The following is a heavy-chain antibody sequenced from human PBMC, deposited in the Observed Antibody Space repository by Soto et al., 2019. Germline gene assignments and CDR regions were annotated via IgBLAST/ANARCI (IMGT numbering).Heavy chain of an antibody. CDR3: ARSRGRPVPLVY. Sequence: QLQLQESGSGLVKPSQTLSLTCAVSGGSISSGGYSWSWIRQPPGKGLEWIGYIYHSGSTYYNPSLKSRVTISVNRSTPQFSLKLSSVTAADTAVYYSARSRGRPVPLVYWGQGTLVTVSS. V-gene: IGHV4-30-2*01. J-gene: IGHJ4*02. CDR1: GGSISSGGYS. D-gene: IGHD1-26*01. CDR2: IYHSGST.